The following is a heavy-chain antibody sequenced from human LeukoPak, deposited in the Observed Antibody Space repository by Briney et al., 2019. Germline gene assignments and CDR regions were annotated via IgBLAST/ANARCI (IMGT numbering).Heavy chain of an antibody. D-gene: IGHD1-1*01. J-gene: IGHJ4*02. V-gene: IGHV4-39*01. Sequence: PSETLSLTCTVSGGSISSSSYYWGWIRQPPGKGLEWIGSIYYSGSTYYNPSLKSRVTISVDTSKNQFSLKLSSVTAADTAVYYCASRFSGLRGKRFDYWGQGTLVTVSS. CDR1: GGSISSSSYY. CDR2: IYYSGST. CDR3: ASRFSGLRGKRFDY.